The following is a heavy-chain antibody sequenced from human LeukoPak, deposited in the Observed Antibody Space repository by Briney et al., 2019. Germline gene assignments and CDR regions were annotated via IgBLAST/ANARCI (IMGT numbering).Heavy chain of an antibody. J-gene: IGHJ4*02. CDR1: GFTFSSYS. CDR2: ISSSSSYI. V-gene: IGHV3-21*01. Sequence: KPGGSLRLSCAASGFTFSSYSMNWVRQAPGKGLEWVSSISSSSSYIYYADSVKGRFTISRDNAKNSLYLQMNSLGAEDTAVYYCARDPGATTGYWGQGTLVTVSS. CDR3: ARDPGATTGY. D-gene: IGHD1-26*01.